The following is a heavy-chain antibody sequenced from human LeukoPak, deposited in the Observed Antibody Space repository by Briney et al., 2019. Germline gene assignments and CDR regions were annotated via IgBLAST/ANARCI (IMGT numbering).Heavy chain of an antibody. Sequence: SETLSLTCTVTGYSIGSGYYWGWIRQPPGKGLEWIGTISRSGNTYYNPSLKSRLTISVDTSRNQFSLKLNSVTAADTAVYFCAREGSRDFDYWGQGTLVTVSS. J-gene: IGHJ4*02. CDR3: AREGSRDFDY. CDR1: GYSIGSGYY. CDR2: ISRSGNT. V-gene: IGHV4-38-2*02.